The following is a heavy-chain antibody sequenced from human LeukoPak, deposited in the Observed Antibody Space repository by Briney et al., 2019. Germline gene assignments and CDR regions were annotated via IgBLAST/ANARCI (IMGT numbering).Heavy chain of an antibody. CDR1: GFTLSNYA. D-gene: IGHD5-24*01. Sequence: GGSLRLSCAASGFTLSNYAMHWVRHPAGEGLEWVSALGTAGDTFYPGSVKGRFTISRDNAKKSLFLQMNSLRAEDTAVYYCARQNTPHGNFDYWGQGTLVTVSS. V-gene: IGHV3-13*01. J-gene: IGHJ4*02. CDR3: ARQNTPHGNFDY. CDR2: LGTAGDT.